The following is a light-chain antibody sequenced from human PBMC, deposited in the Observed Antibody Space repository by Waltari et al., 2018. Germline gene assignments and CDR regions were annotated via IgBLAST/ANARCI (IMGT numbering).Light chain of an antibody. Sequence: EIVLTQSPGTLFLSPGARATLPCRPRQYINSKYLAWYQQKPGQAPRLLIYGTHSRATDIPATFSGSRSGTDFTLTISRLEPEDFAVYYCHQYGIPPRTFGQGTKVEIK. V-gene: IGKV3-20*01. CDR1: QYINSKY. CDR3: HQYGIPPRT. J-gene: IGKJ1*01. CDR2: GTH.